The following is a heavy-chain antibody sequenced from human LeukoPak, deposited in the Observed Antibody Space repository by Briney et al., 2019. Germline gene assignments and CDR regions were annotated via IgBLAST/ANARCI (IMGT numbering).Heavy chain of an antibody. CDR2: ISAGSTSK. J-gene: IGHJ4*02. CDR1: GFTFNTYA. CDR3: SGDGEY. V-gene: IGHV3-23*01. Sequence: GGSLRLSCAASGFTFNTYAMSWVRQAPGRGLECVSVISAGSTSKYYADSVKGRFTISRDNSKNTVYLQMNSLRVEDTAVYYCSGDGEYWGQGILVTVSS.